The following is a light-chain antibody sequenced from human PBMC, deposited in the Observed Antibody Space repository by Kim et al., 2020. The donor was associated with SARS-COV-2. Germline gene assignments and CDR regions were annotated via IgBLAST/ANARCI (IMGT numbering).Light chain of an antibody. V-gene: IGKV1-39*01. CDR3: QQSHTTPLLT. CDR1: QRIRTS. Sequence: DIQMTQSPSSLAASVGARVPIACRASQRIRTSLNGYQQKPGKAPKLLIYAASPLQSGVPARFRGSGSGTDFTRPISSLQPEDFATYYCQQSHTTPLLTFGGGTKVDIK. J-gene: IGKJ4*01. CDR2: AAS.